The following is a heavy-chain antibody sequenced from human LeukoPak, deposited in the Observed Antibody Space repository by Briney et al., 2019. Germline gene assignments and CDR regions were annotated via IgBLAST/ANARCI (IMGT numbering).Heavy chain of an antibody. CDR1: GYTFTSYY. CDR3: ARGGAPSIAAAGKDFDY. V-gene: IGHV1-46*01. Sequence: ASVKVSCKASGYTFTSYYIHWVRQAPGQGPEWMGIINPSGGSTSYAQKFQGRVTMTRDTSTSTVYMELSSLRSEDTAVYYCARGGAPSIAAAGKDFDYWGQGTLVTVSS. J-gene: IGHJ4*02. CDR2: INPSGGST. D-gene: IGHD6-13*01.